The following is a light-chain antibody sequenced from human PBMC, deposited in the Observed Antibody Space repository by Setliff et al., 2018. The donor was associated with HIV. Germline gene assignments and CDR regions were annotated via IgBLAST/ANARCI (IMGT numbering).Light chain of an antibody. V-gene: IGLV2-14*01. CDR1: SSDVGGYPY. Sequence: QSVLTQPASVSGSPGQSVTISCTGTSSDVGGYPYVSWYQQYPGKVPKLMIYEVSNRPSGVSNRFSGSKSANMASLTISGLQAEDEADYYCSSYTSRNSYVFGTGTKV. CDR3: SSYTSRNSYV. J-gene: IGLJ1*01. CDR2: EVS.